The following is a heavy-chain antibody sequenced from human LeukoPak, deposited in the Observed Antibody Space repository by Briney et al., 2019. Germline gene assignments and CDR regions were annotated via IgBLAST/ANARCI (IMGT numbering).Heavy chain of an antibody. CDR3: ARVVAATSWFAP. V-gene: IGHV4-59*01. J-gene: IGHJ5*02. CDR2: IYYSGST. D-gene: IGHD2-15*01. CDR1: GGAITSYY. Sequence: SETLSLTCTVSGGAITSYYWSWIRQPPGKGLEWIGYIYYSGSTNYIPSLRSRVTISVDASRNHFSLKVTSVTAADTAVYYCARVVAATSWFAPWGQGTLVTVSS.